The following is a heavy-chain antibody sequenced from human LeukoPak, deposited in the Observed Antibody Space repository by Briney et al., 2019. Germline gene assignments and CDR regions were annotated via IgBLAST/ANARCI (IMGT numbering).Heavy chain of an antibody. D-gene: IGHD3-10*02. Sequence: GGSLRPSCAASGFTFSFYGIHWVRQAPGKGLEWVAVISDDGSTKYYSDSVKGRFTVSGDNSKDTLYLQMNSLTTEDTAVYYCAKDRYYDIRGRLDPWGQGTLVTVSS. J-gene: IGHJ5*02. CDR2: ISDDGSTK. CDR1: GFTFSFYG. V-gene: IGHV3-30*18. CDR3: AKDRYYDIRGRLDP.